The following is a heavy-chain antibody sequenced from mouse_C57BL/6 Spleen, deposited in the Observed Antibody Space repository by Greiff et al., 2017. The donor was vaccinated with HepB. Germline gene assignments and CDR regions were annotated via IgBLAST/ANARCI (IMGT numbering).Heavy chain of an antibody. D-gene: IGHD1-1*01. Sequence: QVQLQQSGAELVMPGASVKLSCKASGYTFTSYWMHWVKQRPGQGLEWIGEIDPSDSYTNYNQKFKGKSTLTVDKSSSTAYMQLSSLTSEDSAVYYCARGGTVVATKAMDYWGQGTSVTVSS. CDR3: ARGGTVVATKAMDY. V-gene: IGHV1-69*01. J-gene: IGHJ4*01. CDR2: IDPSDSYT. CDR1: GYTFTSYW.